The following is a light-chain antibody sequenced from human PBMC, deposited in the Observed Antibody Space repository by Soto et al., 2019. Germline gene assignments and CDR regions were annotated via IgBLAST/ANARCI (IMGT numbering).Light chain of an antibody. J-gene: IGKJ3*01. CDR3: QQYETPYFS. CDR2: DTS. CDR1: HNITSKS. V-gene: IGKV3-20*01. Sequence: EIVLTQTPGTLSLSPGERATLTCQTGHNITSKSLAWYQQKPGQAPRLLIYDTSSRSADVPDRFPGAGSGTDFTLTVNRLEPEVCGVYYCQQYETPYFSSGPGNRVD.